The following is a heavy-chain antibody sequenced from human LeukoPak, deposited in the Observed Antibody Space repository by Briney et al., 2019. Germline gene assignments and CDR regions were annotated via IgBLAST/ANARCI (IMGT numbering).Heavy chain of an antibody. CDR3: ARGFGDYVDDAFDI. V-gene: IGHV3-21*01. CDR2: ISSSSSYI. CDR1: GFTFSSYS. Sequence: GGSLRLSCAAYGFTFSSYSMNWVRQAPGKGLEWVSSISSSSSYIYYADSVKGRFTISRDNAKNSLYLQMNSLRAEDTAVYYCARGFGDYVDDAFDIWGQGTMVTVSS. J-gene: IGHJ3*02. D-gene: IGHD4-17*01.